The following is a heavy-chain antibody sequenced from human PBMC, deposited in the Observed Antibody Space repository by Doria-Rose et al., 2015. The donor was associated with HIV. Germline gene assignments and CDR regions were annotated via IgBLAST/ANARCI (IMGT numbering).Heavy chain of an antibody. Sequence: ESGPVLVKPTETLTLTCTVSGVSLSSPGMGVSWIRQPPGQALEWLANMFSDDERSYKTSLKSRLTISRGTSKSQVVLTMTDMDPVDTATYYCARIKSSRWYHKYYFDFWGQGTLVIVSA. D-gene: IGHD6-13*01. CDR2: MFSDDER. J-gene: IGHJ4*02. V-gene: IGHV2-26*01. CDR1: GVSLSSPGMG. CDR3: ARIKSSRWYHKYYFDF.